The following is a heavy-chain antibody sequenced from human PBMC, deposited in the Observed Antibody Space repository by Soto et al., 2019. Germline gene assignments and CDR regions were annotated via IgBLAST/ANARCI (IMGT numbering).Heavy chain of an antibody. J-gene: IGHJ6*02. Sequence: GASVKVSCKASGYTLTTFFMHWVRQAPGQGLEWMGVINPGYPAGRSTTHAQKFQCRVTMTTYTSTSTLYMELSRQRSDDTAVYYCAREAIVAGATTGMDVWGQGTTVTVSS. CDR2: INPGYPAGRST. D-gene: IGHD1-26*01. CDR3: AREAIVAGATTGMDV. V-gene: IGHV1-46*01. CDR1: GYTLTTFF.